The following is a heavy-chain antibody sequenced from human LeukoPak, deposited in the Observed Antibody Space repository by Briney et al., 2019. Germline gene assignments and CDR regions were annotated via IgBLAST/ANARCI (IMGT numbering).Heavy chain of an antibody. Sequence: GGSLRLSCAASGFTFTDYAMTWVRQAPGKGLEWVSSMRGNGGGPFYADSVKGRFTISRDNSENMLFLQMNSLRADDAAVYYCAKDQIGVLPDAFDVWGQGAMVSVSS. CDR1: GFTFTDYA. V-gene: IGHV3-23*01. CDR2: MRGNGGGP. J-gene: IGHJ3*01. D-gene: IGHD3-10*01. CDR3: AKDQIGVLPDAFDV.